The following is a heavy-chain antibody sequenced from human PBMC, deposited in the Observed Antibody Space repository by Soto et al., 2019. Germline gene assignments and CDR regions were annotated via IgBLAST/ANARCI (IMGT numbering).Heavy chain of an antibody. CDR3: ARVTGGFGELNWFDP. CDR2: IYYSGST. Sequence: PSETLSLTCTVSGGSISSGGYYWSWIRQHPGKGLEWIGYIYYSGSTYYNPSLKSRVTISVDTSKNQFSLKLSSVTAADTAVYYCARVTGGFGELNWFDPWGQGTLVTVSS. V-gene: IGHV4-31*03. D-gene: IGHD3-10*01. CDR1: GGSISSGGYY. J-gene: IGHJ5*02.